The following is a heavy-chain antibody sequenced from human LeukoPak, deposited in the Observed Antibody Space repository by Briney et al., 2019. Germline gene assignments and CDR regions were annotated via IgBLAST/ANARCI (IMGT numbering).Heavy chain of an antibody. Sequence: SETLSLTCAVYGGSFSGYYWSWIRQPPGKGLEWIGEINHSGSTNYNPSLKSRVTISVDTSKNQFSLKLSSVTAADTAVYYCARRHNRYSGSSGYSAPRAFDIWGQGTMVTVSS. J-gene: IGHJ3*02. CDR1: GGSFSGYY. D-gene: IGHD3-22*01. CDR2: INHSGST. V-gene: IGHV4-34*01. CDR3: ARRHNRYSGSSGYSAPRAFDI.